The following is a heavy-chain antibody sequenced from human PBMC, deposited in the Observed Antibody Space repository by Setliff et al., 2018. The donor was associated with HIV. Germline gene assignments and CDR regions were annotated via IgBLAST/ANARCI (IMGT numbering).Heavy chain of an antibody. CDR2: ISTHSVYSVNK. V-gene: IGHV1-18*01. CDR3: ARDLFTSGSDRSRQAGYYYYYYMDV. Sequence: VKVSCKAFGYTFTSYGIHWVRQAPGQGLEWMGWISTHSVYSVNKNYAQKFQGRVTLTTDTSTSTAYMELRSLRSDDTAVYYCARDLFTSGSDRSRQAGYYYYYYMDVWGKGTTVTVSS. D-gene: IGHD3-10*01. CDR1: GYTFTSYG. J-gene: IGHJ6*03.